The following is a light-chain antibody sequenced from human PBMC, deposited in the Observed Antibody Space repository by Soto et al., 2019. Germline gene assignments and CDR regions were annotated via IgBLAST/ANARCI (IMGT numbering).Light chain of an antibody. CDR1: HRVSSY. CDR3: QHYSNWRRT. J-gene: IGKJ2*01. V-gene: IGKV3-15*01. Sequence: EIVMTQSPATLSVSPGERATLSCRASHRVSSYLAWYQQKPGQAPRLLIFATSTRATGIPARFSGSGSGTEFTLTISSLQSEDFAVYYCQHYSNWRRTFGQGTKLEIK. CDR2: ATS.